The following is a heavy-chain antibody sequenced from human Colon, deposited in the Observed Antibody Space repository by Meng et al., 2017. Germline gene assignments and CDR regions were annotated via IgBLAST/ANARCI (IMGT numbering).Heavy chain of an antibody. Sequence: QVRLQASVPGVVRPSETLSHTCPVSGGSVTSGSHYWSWIRQSPGKGLEWIGYIFHSGSTNYNPSLKSRVTLSVDTSKNQFSLKLGSVTAADTAVYYRARVIGGWPYYFDYWGQGTLVTVSS. CDR1: GGSVTSGSHY. CDR2: IFHSGST. CDR3: ARVIGGWPYYFDY. J-gene: IGHJ4*02. D-gene: IGHD6-19*01. V-gene: IGHV4-61*01.